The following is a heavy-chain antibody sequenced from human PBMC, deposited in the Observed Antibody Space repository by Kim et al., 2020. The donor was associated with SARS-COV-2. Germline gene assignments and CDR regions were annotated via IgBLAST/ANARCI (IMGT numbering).Heavy chain of an antibody. CDR3: ARVTSNYYDTDRGRSDY. Sequence: SETLSLTCAVYGGSFSGYYWSWIRQPPGKGLEWIGEINHSGSTNYNPSLKSRVTISVDTSKNQFSLKLSSVTAADTAVYYCARVTSNYYDTDRGRSDYWGQGTLVTVSS. J-gene: IGHJ4*02. V-gene: IGHV4-34*01. CDR2: INHSGST. CDR1: GGSFSGYY. D-gene: IGHD3-22*01.